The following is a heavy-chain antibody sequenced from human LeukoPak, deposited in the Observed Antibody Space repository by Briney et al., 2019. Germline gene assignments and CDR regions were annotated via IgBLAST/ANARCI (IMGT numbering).Heavy chain of an antibody. V-gene: IGHV4-59*08. D-gene: IGHD5-18*01. CDR3: ARQGAMAYHWFDP. Sequence: SETLSLTCTVSGGSISSYYWSWIRQPPGKGLEWIGYIYYSGSTNYNPSLKSRVTISVDTSKNQFSLKLSSVTAADTAVYYCARQGAMAYHWFDPWGQGTLVTVSS. CDR2: IYYSGST. CDR1: GGSISSYY. J-gene: IGHJ5*02.